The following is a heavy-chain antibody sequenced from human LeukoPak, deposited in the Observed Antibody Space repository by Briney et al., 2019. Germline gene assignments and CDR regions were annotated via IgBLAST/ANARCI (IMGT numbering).Heavy chain of an antibody. Sequence: GGSLRLSCAASGFTFTSYSLNWARQAPGKGLEWVSYISPTTIYYADSVRGRFTISRDDAKNSLYLQMNSLRAGDTAIYYCARDTAYSFDYWGQGTLVTVSS. V-gene: IGHV3-48*01. CDR2: ISPTTI. J-gene: IGHJ4*02. CDR3: ARDTAYSFDY. D-gene: IGHD2-21*01. CDR1: GFTFTSYS.